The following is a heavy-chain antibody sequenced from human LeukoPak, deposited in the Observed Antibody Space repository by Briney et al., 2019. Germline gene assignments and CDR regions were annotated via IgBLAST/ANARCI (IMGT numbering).Heavy chain of an antibody. J-gene: IGHJ4*02. CDR1: GFTFSSYA. D-gene: IGHD3-22*01. V-gene: IGHV3-64*01. CDR3: AKDFITMISGPDY. CDR2: ISSNGGST. Sequence: PGGSLRLSCAASGFTFSSYAMHWVRQAPGKGLEYVSAISSNGGSTYYANSVKGRFTISRDNSKNTLYLQMGSLRAEDMAVYYCAKDFITMISGPDYWGQGTLVTVSS.